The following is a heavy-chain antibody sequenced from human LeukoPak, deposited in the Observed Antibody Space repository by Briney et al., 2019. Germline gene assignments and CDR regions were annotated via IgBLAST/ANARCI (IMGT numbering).Heavy chain of an antibody. J-gene: IGHJ5*02. V-gene: IGHV4-31*03. CDR1: GGSISSGGYY. CDR3: ARDRDGYNSIDP. CDR2: IYSSGST. Sequence: SETLSLTCTVSGGSISSGGYYWSWIRQYPGKGLEWIGYIYSSGSTYYNPSLKSRLTMSVVTSKNQFSPDLSSVTAADTAVYYCARDRDGYNSIDPWGQGILVTVSS. D-gene: IGHD5-24*01.